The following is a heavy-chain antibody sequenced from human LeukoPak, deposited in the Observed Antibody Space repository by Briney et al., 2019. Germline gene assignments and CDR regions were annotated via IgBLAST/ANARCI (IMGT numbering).Heavy chain of an antibody. V-gene: IGHV3-30*04. D-gene: IGHD3-22*01. CDR2: ISYDGSNK. CDR1: GFTFSSYA. J-gene: IGHJ4*02. Sequence: GGSLRLSCAASGFTFSSYAMHWVRQAPGKGLEWVAVISYDGSNKYYADPVKGRFTISRDNSKNTLYLQMNSLRAEDTAVYYCARAPFDSSGYYDYWGQGTLVTASS. CDR3: ARAPFDSSGYYDY.